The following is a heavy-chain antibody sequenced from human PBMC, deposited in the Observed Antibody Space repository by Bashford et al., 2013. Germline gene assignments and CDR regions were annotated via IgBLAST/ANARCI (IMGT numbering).Heavy chain of an antibody. J-gene: IGHJ4*02. Sequence: SETLSLTCTVSGGSISSGGYYWSWIRQHPGKGLEWIGYIYYSGSTYYNPSLKSRVTISIDTSKNQFSLRLSSVTVADTAVYYCARGGSVESPELDSWGQGTLVTVSS. CDR1: GGSISSGGYY. CDR3: ARGGSVESPELDS. V-gene: IGHV4-30-4*08. CDR2: IYYSGST. D-gene: IGHD4-23*01.